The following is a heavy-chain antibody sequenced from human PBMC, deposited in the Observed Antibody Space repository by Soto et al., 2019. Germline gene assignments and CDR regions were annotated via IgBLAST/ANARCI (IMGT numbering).Heavy chain of an antibody. CDR1: GGSISSYY. CDR2: IYYSGST. CDR3: VRHGGGSCYLDNWFDP. V-gene: IGHV4-59*08. J-gene: IGHJ5*02. D-gene: IGHD2-15*01. Sequence: SETLSLTCTVSGGSISSYYWSWIRQPPGKGLEWIGYIYYSGSTNYNPSLKSRVTISVDTSKNQFSLKLSSVTAADTAVYYCVRHGGGSCYLDNWFDPWGQGTLVTVSS.